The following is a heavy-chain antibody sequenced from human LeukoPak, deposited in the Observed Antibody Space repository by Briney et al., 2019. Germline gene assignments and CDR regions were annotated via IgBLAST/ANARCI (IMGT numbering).Heavy chain of an antibody. D-gene: IGHD3-16*01. CDR3: ARDFGPYGMDV. CDR1: GFTLSSYW. J-gene: IGHJ6*02. Sequence: GGSLRLSCAASGFTLSSYWMHWVRQAPGKGLVWVSRINSDGSRTYYADSVKGRFTISRDNAKNTLYLQMNSPRAEDTAVYYCARDFGPYGMDVWGQGTTVTVSS. CDR2: INSDGSRT. V-gene: IGHV3-74*01.